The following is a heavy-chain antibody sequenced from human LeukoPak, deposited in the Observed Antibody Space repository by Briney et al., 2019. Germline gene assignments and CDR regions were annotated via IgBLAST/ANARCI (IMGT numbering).Heavy chain of an antibody. D-gene: IGHD3-22*01. CDR3: GRDRSYDSSGLLDY. CDR1: GYSLNSGYY. CDR2: IYHNGNT. V-gene: IGHV4-38-2*02. J-gene: IGHJ4*02. Sequence: SETLSLTCTVSGYSLNSGYYWGWIRHPPGKGLEWIGNIYHNGNTYYNPSLKSRVTLSVDTSKKQFSLKLSSVTAADTAVYWCGRDRSYDSSGLLDYWGQGTLVTVSS.